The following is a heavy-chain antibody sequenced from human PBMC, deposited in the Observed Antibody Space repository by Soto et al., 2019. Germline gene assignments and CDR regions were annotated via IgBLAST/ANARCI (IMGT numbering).Heavy chain of an antibody. D-gene: IGHD3-9*01. CDR1: GGSFSGYY. V-gene: IGHV4-34*01. J-gene: IGHJ6*02. CDR2: INHSGST. Sequence: SETLSLTCAVYGGSFSGYYWSWIRQPPGKGLEWIGEINHSGSTNYNPSLKSRVTISVDTSKNQFSLKLSSVTAADTAVYYCARARLVTSHYYYYGMDVWGQGTTVTVSS. CDR3: ARARLVTSHYYYYGMDV.